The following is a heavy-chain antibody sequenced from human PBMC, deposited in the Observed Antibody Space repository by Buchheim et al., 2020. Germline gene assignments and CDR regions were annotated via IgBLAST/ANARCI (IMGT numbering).Heavy chain of an antibody. CDR2: TDSDGSST. Sequence: QLVESGGGLVQPGGSLRLSCAASGFTFRNFWMHWVRQAPGKGLVWVSRTDSDGSSTDYADSVKGRFTISSDNAKHTLYLPMNSLRPEDTAVYFCVRDWYGMDVWGRGTT. V-gene: IGHV3-74*01. CDR1: GFTFRNFW. J-gene: IGHJ6*02. CDR3: VRDWYGMDV.